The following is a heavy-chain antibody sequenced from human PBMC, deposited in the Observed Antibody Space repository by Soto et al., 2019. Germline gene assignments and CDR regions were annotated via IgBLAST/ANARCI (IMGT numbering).Heavy chain of an antibody. V-gene: IGHV4-39*01. CDR2: IYYSGST. CDR1: GGSISSSSYY. CDR3: ARHHGQYGGGHLDY. Sequence: QLQLQESGPGLVKPSETLSLTCTVSGGSISSSSYYWGWIRQPPGKGLEWIGSIYYSGSTYYNPSLKSRVTISVDTSKNQFSLKLSSVTAADTAVYYCARHHGQYGGGHLDYWGQGTLVTVSS. J-gene: IGHJ4*02. D-gene: IGHD2-15*01.